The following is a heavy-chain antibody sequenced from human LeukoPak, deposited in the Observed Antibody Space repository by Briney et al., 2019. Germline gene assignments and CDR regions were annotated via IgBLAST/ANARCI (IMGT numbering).Heavy chain of an antibody. CDR1: GFTFSSYA. Sequence: VGSLRLSCAASGFTFSSYAMSWVRQAPGQGLEWVSAISGGSADYADSVKGRFSISIDNSKNTLYLQMNSLRAEDTAVYYCAKDRSSRYDFWSGSFSHYYYYYMDVWGKGTTVTVSS. CDR2: ISGGSA. J-gene: IGHJ6*03. V-gene: IGHV3-23*01. D-gene: IGHD3-3*01. CDR3: AKDRSSRYDFWSGSFSHYYYYYMDV.